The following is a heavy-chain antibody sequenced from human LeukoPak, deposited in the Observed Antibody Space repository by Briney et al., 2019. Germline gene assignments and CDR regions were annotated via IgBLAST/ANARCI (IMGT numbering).Heavy chain of an antibody. J-gene: IGHJ5*02. CDR1: GFTFSNAW. CDR2: GSEK. Sequence: PGGSLRLSCAASGFTFSNAWMSWVRQAPGKGLYGSEKNYVDSVKGRFTISRDNAKNALYLQMNSPRAEDTAVYYCVRGGFSLDRWGQGTLVTVSS. D-gene: IGHD3-10*01. CDR3: VRGGFSLDR. V-gene: IGHV3-7*01.